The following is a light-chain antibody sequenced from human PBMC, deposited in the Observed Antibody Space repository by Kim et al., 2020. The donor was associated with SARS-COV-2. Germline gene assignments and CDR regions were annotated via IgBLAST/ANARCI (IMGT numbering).Light chain of an antibody. Sequence: SSELTQDPAVSVALGQTVTITCQGDSLRNYYASWYQQKPGQAPVVVIYGKNDRPSGIPDRFSGSSSGNTAFLTIAGAQAEDEADYYCGSRYNSGHQRVLFAGGTKLTVL. J-gene: IGLJ2*01. CDR3: GSRYNSGHQRVL. CDR2: GKN. V-gene: IGLV3-19*01. CDR1: SLRNYY.